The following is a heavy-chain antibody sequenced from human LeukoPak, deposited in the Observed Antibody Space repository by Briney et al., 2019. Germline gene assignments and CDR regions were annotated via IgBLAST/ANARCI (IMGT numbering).Heavy chain of an antibody. Sequence: GGSLRLSCAASGFTVSSNYMSWVRQAPGKGLEWVSVIYSGGSTYYADSVKGRFIISRDNSKNTLYLQMNSLRAEDTAVYYCARERSYYYDSSGYYGGSWFDPWGQGTLVTVSS. CDR1: GFTVSSNY. CDR3: ARERSYYYDSSGYYGGSWFDP. CDR2: IYSGGST. V-gene: IGHV3-66*02. D-gene: IGHD3-22*01. J-gene: IGHJ5*02.